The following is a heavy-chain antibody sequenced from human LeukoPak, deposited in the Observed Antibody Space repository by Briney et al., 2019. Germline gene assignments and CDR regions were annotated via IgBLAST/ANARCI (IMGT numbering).Heavy chain of an antibody. J-gene: IGHJ4*02. D-gene: IGHD2-2*01. CDR3: ARRLGYCSN. Sequence: PSETLSLTCTVSGGSISSYYWSWIRQPPGKGLEWIGYIYYSGSTNYNPSLKSRVTISVDTSKNQFSLKLSSVTAADTAVYYCARRLGYCSNWGQGTLVTVSS. V-gene: IGHV4-59*01. CDR2: IYYSGST. CDR1: GGSISSYY.